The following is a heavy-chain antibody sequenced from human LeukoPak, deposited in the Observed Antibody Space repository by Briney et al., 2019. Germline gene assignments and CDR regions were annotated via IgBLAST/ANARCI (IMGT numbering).Heavy chain of an antibody. CDR2: ISNSSSYI. CDR1: GFTFSSYS. J-gene: IGHJ4*02. V-gene: IGHV3-21*01. CDR3: ARSDDILTGYFDY. D-gene: IGHD3-9*01. Sequence: GGSLRLSCAASGFTFSSYSMNWVRQAPGKGLEWVSSISNSSSYIYYADSVKGRFTISRDNAKNSLYLQMNSLRAEDTAVYYCARSDDILTGYFDYWGQGTLVTVSS.